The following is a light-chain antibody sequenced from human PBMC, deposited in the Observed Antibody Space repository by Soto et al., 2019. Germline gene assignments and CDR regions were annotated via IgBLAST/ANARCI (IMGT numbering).Light chain of an antibody. Sequence: DIQLTQSPPSLSASEGDRVTITCQASHDIKNYLNWYQQKPGKAPKLLIYDASTLETGVPSRFSGGGAGTDFTFTIGSLQPEDVATYYCQQFDSLPPYTFGQGTKVEIK. J-gene: IGKJ2*01. CDR3: QQFDSLPPYT. CDR1: HDIKNY. V-gene: IGKV1-33*01. CDR2: DAS.